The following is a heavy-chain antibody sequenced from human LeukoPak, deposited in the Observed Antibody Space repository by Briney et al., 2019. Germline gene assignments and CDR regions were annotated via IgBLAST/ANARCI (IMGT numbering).Heavy chain of an antibody. CDR3: ARGYFFTTSDAFDI. CDR1: GYTFTNYD. D-gene: IGHD2/OR15-2a*01. J-gene: IGHJ3*02. CDR2: MNPNSGNT. V-gene: IGHV1-8*01. Sequence: ASVKVSCKASGYTFTNYDINWVRQATGQGLEWMGWMNPNSGNTGYAQKFQGRVTMTRSTSISTAYMELSSLRSEDTAVYYCARGYFFTTSDAFDIWGQGTMVTVSS.